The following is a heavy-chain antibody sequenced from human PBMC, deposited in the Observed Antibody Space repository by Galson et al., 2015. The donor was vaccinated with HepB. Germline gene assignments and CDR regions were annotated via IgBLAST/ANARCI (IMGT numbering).Heavy chain of an antibody. CDR3: VKGYSTMTIRYWFDP. Sequence: SLRLSCAASGFSFSSSAMHWVRQAPGKGLEYVSAISSHGGNTYYADSVKGRFTISRDNSKNTLYLQMSSLRPEDTAVYYCVKGYSTMTIRYWFDPWGQGTVVT. CDR1: GFSFSSSA. J-gene: IGHJ5*02. V-gene: IGHV3-64D*06. D-gene: IGHD5-12*01. CDR2: ISSHGGNT.